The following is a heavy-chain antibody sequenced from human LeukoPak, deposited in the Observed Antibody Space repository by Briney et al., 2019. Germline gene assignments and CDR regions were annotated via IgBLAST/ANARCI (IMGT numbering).Heavy chain of an antibody. D-gene: IGHD3-22*01. CDR3: AREGAGEADYYDSTGYFVS. CDR1: GFTFADHT. Sequence: GGSLRLSCTASGFTFADHTLSWVRQAPGKGLERVGFIRSEPYGGTTEYAASVKGRFTISRDDSKSIAYLQMSSLKTEDTAVYYCAREGAGEADYYDSTGYFVSWGQGTLVTVSS. J-gene: IGHJ5*01. V-gene: IGHV3-49*04. CDR2: IRSEPYGGTT.